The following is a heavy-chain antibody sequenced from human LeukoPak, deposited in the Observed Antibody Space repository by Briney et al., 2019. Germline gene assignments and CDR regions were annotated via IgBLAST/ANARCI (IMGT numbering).Heavy chain of an antibody. V-gene: IGHV3-9*01. J-gene: IGHJ5*02. CDR3: ARNSYAIRGNNWFDP. Sequence: GGSLRLSCAASGFTFDDYAMHWVRQAPGKDLEWVSGISWNSGSIGYADSVKGRLTISRDNAKNSLYLQMNSLRAEDTAVYYCARNSYAIRGNNWFDPWGQGTLVTVSS. CDR2: ISWNSGSI. CDR1: GFTFDDYA. D-gene: IGHD2-8*01.